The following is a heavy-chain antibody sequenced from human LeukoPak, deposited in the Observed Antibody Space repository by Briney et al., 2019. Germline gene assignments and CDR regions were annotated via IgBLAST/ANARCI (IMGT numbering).Heavy chain of an antibody. CDR3: ARSNSGGDWSMYV. CDR1: GGTYSSYA. D-gene: IGHD2-21*02. V-gene: IGHV1-69*13. CDR2: IIPIFGTA. Sequence: GASVKVSCKASGGTYSSYAISWVRQAPGQGLEWMGGIIPIFGTANYAQKFQGRVTITADESTSTAYMELSSLRSEDTAVYYCARSNSGGDWSMYVWGQGTTVTVSS. J-gene: IGHJ6*02.